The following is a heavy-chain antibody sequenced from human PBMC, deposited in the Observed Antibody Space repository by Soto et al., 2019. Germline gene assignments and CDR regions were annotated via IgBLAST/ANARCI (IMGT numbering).Heavy chain of an antibody. V-gene: IGHV1-46*01. Sequence: ASVKVSCTASGYTFTNYYLHWVRQAPGQGLEWMGIINPSGGSTSANYAQKFQGRVTMTSDASTSTVYMELSSLRSDDTAVYYCARDIYCSGVSCDPYWGHVTLFTVSP. J-gene: IGHJ4*01. CDR1: GYTFTNYY. CDR3: ARDIYCSGVSCDPY. CDR2: INPSGGST. D-gene: IGHD2-15*01.